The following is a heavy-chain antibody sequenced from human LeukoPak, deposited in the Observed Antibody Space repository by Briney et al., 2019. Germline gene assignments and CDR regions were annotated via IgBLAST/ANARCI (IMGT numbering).Heavy chain of an antibody. D-gene: IGHD2-2*01. V-gene: IGHV1-18*01. CDR3: ASADCSSSSCYSYYYYYDMVV. CDR2: ISVYNGNT. CDR1: TYTFINYG. J-gene: IGHJ6*02. Sequence: ASVKVSCKASTYTFINYGISWVRQAPGQGLEWMGWISVYNGNTNYAQKFQGRVTMTRDTSTSTAYMELRSLRSDDTAVYYCASADCSSSSCYSYYYYYDMVVWGQGTTVTVSS.